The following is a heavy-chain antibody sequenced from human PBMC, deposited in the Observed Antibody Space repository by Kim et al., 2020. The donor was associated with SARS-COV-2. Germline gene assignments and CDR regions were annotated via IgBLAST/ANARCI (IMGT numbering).Heavy chain of an antibody. D-gene: IGHD6-19*01. CDR1: GFTFSSYS. J-gene: IGHJ4*02. V-gene: IGHV3-21*01. CDR3: ARERYSSPSIPFDY. Sequence: GGSLRLSCAASGFTFSSYSMNWVRQAPGKGLEWVSSISSSSYTYYADSVKGRFTISRDNAKKSLYLQMNSLRAEDTAVYYCARERYSSPSIPFDYWGQGTLVTVSS. CDR2: ISSSSYT.